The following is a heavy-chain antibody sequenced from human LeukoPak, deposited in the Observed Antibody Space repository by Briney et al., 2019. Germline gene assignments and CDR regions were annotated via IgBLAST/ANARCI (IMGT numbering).Heavy chain of an antibody. J-gene: IGHJ4*02. D-gene: IGHD6-19*01. Sequence: SETLSLTCTVSGGSLSSGSYYWRWIRQPAGTGLEWIGRIYTSGSTNYSPSLKSRVSISLDTSKNQFSLNLSSVTAADTAVYYCARDSHSSGWTYFDSWGQGTLVTVSS. CDR2: IYTSGST. CDR3: ARDSHSSGWTYFDS. CDR1: GGSLSSGSYY. V-gene: IGHV4-61*02.